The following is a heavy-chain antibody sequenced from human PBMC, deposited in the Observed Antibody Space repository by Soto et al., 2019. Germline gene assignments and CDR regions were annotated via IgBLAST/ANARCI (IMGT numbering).Heavy chain of an antibody. CDR2: IYMNGST. V-gene: IGHV4-4*07. Sequence: SETLSLTCTVSGGPISSYYWSWIRQPAGKGLEWIGRIYMNGSTNYNPSLKSRVTVSVDTSKSQFSLMLNSVTAADTAVYFCARAWKIEKFGVISMSKGLDVWGQGATVTVSS. D-gene: IGHD3-3*01. J-gene: IGHJ6*02. CDR3: ARAWKIEKFGVISMSKGLDV. CDR1: GGPISSYY.